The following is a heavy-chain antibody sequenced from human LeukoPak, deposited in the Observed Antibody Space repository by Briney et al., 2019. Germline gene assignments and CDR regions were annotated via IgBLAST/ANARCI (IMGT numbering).Heavy chain of an antibody. CDR3: ARGPPDY. Sequence: PSETLSLTCTVSGYSISSGYYWGWIRQPPGKGPEWIGSIYHSGSTYYNPSLKSRVTISVDTSKNQFSLKLSSVTAADTAVYYCARGPPDYWGQGTLVTVSS. J-gene: IGHJ4*02. CDR2: IYHSGST. V-gene: IGHV4-38-2*02. CDR1: GYSISSGYY.